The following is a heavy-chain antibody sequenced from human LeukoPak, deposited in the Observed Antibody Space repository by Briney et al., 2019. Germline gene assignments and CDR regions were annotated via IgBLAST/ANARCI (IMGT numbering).Heavy chain of an antibody. CDR2: INHSGST. V-gene: IGHV4-34*01. CDR1: GGSFSGYY. CDR3: ARGRNYYGSGSYRMDV. Sequence: PSETLSLTCAVYGGSFSGYYWSWIRQPPGKGLEWIGEINHSGSTNYNPSLKSRGTISVDPSQNQFSLKLSSVTAAATAVYYCARGRNYYGSGSYRMDVWGQGTTVTVSS. J-gene: IGHJ6*02. D-gene: IGHD3-10*01.